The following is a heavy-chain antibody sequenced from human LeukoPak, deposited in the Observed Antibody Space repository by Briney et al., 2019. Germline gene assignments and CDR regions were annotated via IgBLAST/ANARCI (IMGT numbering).Heavy chain of an antibody. CDR3: ARGGGMRYYYGSGSPYKT. J-gene: IGHJ5*02. V-gene: IGHV4-34*01. D-gene: IGHD3-10*01. CDR1: GGSFSGYY. Sequence: SETLSLTCAVYGGSFSGYYWSWIRQPPGKGPEWIGEINHSGSTNYNPSLKSRVTISVDTSKNQFSLKLSSVTAADTAVYYCARGGGMRYYYGSGSPYKTWGQGTLVTVSS. CDR2: INHSGST.